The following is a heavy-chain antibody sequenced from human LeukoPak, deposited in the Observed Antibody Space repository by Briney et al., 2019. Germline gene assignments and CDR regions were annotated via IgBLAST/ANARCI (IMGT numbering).Heavy chain of an antibody. J-gene: IGHJ5*02. D-gene: IGHD3-10*01. Sequence: GGSLRLSCAASGFTFDDYAMHWVRQAPGKGLEWVSGISWNSGTIGYADSVKGRFTISRDNAKNSLYLQMNSLRAEDTAVYYCARYGTDLWFGESYNWFDPWGQGTLVTVSS. CDR3: ARYGTDLWFGESYNWFDP. CDR2: ISWNSGTI. CDR1: GFTFDDYA. V-gene: IGHV3-9*01.